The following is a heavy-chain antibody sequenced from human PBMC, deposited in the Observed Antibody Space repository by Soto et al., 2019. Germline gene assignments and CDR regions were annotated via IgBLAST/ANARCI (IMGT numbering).Heavy chain of an antibody. CDR2: IYPGDSET. CDR3: ARLVGAYDSYFDH. J-gene: IGHJ4*02. V-gene: IGHV5-51*01. CDR1: GYDFARTW. D-gene: IGHD5-12*01. Sequence: GESLKISCKASGYDFARTWIGWVRQLPGKGLDWLGIIYPGDSETRYSPSFRGQVTFSVDMSISTAYLQWSSLKTSDIAIYYCARLVGAYDSYFDHWGQGPRVTVSS.